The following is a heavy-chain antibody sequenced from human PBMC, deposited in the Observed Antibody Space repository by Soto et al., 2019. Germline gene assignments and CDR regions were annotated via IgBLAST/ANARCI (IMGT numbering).Heavy chain of an antibody. CDR3: AKDRYDFWSGYYPTSPHYYYYYGMDV. D-gene: IGHD3-3*01. V-gene: IGHV3-30*18. Sequence: GGSLRLSCAASGFTFSSYGMHWVRQAPGKGLEWVAVISYDGSNKYYADSVKGRFTISRDNSKNTLYLQMNSLRAEDTAVYYCAKDRYDFWSGYYPTSPHYYYYYGMDVWGQGTTVTVS. CDR2: ISYDGSNK. CDR1: GFTFSSYG. J-gene: IGHJ6*02.